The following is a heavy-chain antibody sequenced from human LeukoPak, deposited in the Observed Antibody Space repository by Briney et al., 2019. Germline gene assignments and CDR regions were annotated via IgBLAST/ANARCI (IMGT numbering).Heavy chain of an antibody. V-gene: IGHV3-21*01. CDR2: ISSSSSYI. CDR1: GFTFSSYS. CDR3: ARDDSYGYDFDY. Sequence: GSLRLSCAASGFTFSSYSMNWVRQAPGKGLEWVSSISSSSSYIYYADSVKGRFTISRDNAKNSLYLQMNSLRAEDTAVYYCARDDSYGYDFDYWGQGTLVTVSS. D-gene: IGHD5-18*01. J-gene: IGHJ4*02.